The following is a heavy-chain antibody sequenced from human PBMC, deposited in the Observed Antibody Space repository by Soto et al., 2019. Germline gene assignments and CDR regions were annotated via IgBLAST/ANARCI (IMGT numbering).Heavy chain of an antibody. D-gene: IGHD5-12*01. CDR1: GFTFSNYG. J-gene: IGHJ4*02. Sequence: QVQMVESGGGVVQPGRSLRLSCAASGFTFSNYGMYWVRQAPGKGLEWVTGISYDGSNKYYADSVKGRFTISRDNSKNTLYLQMNSLRAEDTAVYYCANSSGYDAFAYWGPGTRVSVSS. CDR3: ANSSGYDAFAY. CDR2: ISYDGSNK. V-gene: IGHV3-30*18.